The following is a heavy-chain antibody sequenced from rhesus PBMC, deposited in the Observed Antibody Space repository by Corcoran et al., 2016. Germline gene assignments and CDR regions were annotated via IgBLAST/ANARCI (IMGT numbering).Heavy chain of an antibody. CDR3: ARGLRSFDV. Sequence: QVQLVQSGAEVKKPGASVKLSCKASGYTFTSYSINWVRQAPGQGLEWRGWNTPSNGNTGYAQTFEGRVTMHRDTSTSTAYMELSSLGSEDTAVYYCARGLRSFDVWGPGVLVTVSS. J-gene: IGHJ5-1*01. CDR1: GYTFTSYS. V-gene: IGHV1-200*01. D-gene: IGHD4-29*01. CDR2: NTPSNGNT.